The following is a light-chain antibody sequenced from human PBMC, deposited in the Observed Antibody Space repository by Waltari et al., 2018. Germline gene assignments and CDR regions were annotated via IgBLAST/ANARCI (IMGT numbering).Light chain of an antibody. J-gene: IGKJ1*01. CDR1: NSGSNNN. V-gene: IGKV3-20*01. CDR2: GAS. CDR3: QQYDTSPGT. Sequence: LICSAGNSGSNNNLTWYQHTPGQAPRLLIYGASSMPTGIPSRFSASGSGTDFTLTISRLEPGDFATYYCQQYDTSPGTFGQGTKVEIK.